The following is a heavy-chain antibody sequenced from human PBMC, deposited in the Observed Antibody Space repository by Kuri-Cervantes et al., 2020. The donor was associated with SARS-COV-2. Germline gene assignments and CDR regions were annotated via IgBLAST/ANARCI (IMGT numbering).Heavy chain of an antibody. CDR1: GCSISSYY. J-gene: IGHJ4*02. Sequence: GSLRLSCTVSGCSISSYYWSWIRQPPGKGLEWIGYIYYSGSTNYNPSLKSRVTISVDTSKNQFSLKLSSVTAADTAVYYCWRAGYYFDYWGQGTLVAVSS. V-gene: IGHV4-59*01. CDR2: IYYSGST. CDR3: WRAGYYFDY.